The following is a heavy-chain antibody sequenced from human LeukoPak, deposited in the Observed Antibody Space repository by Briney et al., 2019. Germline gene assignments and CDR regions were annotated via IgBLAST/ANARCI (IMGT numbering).Heavy chain of an antibody. CDR1: GFTFSSYA. CDR3: ARDRDLGAAAYYFDY. Sequence: GGSLRLSCAVSGFTFSSYAMHWVRQAPGKGLEWVAVISYNGNDKYNADSVKGRFTISRDNSKNTLYLQMNSLRAEDTAVYYCARDRDLGAAAYYFDYWGQGTLVTVSP. D-gene: IGHD6-13*01. CDR2: ISYNGNDK. V-gene: IGHV3-30-3*01. J-gene: IGHJ4*02.